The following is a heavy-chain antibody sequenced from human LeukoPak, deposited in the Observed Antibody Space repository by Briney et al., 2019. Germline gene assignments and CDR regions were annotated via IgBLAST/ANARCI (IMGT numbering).Heavy chain of an antibody. CDR2: IYTSGST. J-gene: IGHJ4*02. CDR3: AREAADFWSGYYTNY. D-gene: IGHD3-3*01. CDR1: GGSISSGSYY. Sequence: PSETLSLTCTVSGGSISSGSYYWSWLRQPAGKGLEWIVRIYTSGSTNYNPSLKSRVTISVDTSKNQFSLKLSSVTAADTAVYYCAREAADFWSGYYTNYWGQGTLVTVSS. V-gene: IGHV4-61*02.